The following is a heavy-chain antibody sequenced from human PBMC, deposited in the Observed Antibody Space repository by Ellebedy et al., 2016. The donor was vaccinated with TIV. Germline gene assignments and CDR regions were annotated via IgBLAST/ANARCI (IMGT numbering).Heavy chain of an antibody. D-gene: IGHD3/OR15-3a*01. J-gene: IGHJ4*02. CDR2: TYHSGS. CDR1: GGSASSGSYY. CDR3: AREDWETSNLDS. V-gene: IGHV4-61*01. Sequence: MPSETLSLTCTVSGGSASSGSYYWTWIRQPPGKGLEWIGYTYHSGSRYAPSLKSRVTMSVDASQNQFSLKMTPVTEVDTALYYCAREDWETSNLDSWGLGVLVTVSS.